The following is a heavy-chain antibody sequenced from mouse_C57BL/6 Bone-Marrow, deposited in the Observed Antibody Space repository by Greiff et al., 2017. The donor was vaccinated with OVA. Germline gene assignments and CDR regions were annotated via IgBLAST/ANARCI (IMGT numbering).Heavy chain of an antibody. D-gene: IGHD1-1*01. CDR2: IHPNSGST. V-gene: IGHV1-64*01. J-gene: IGHJ1*03. Sequence: QVQLQQSGAELVRPGTSVKVSCKASGYTFTSYWMHWVKQRPGQGLEWIGMIHPNSGSTNYNEKFKSKATLTVDKSSSTAYMQLSSLTSEDSAVYYCADYLGDVWGTGTTVTVSS. CDR3: ADYLGDV. CDR1: GYTFTSYW.